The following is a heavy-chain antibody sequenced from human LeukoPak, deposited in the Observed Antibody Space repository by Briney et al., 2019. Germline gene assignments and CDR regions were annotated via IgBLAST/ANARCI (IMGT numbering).Heavy chain of an antibody. V-gene: IGHV1-2*02. D-gene: IGHD6-13*01. CDR3: ARARRVSNLFDP. Sequence: ASVKVSCKASGYTFTSYYMHWVRQAPGQGLEWMGWINPNSGGTNYAQKFQGRVTMTRDTSISTAYMELSRLRSDDTAVYYCARARRVSNLFDPWGQGTLVTVSS. CDR2: INPNSGGT. CDR1: GYTFTSYY. J-gene: IGHJ5*02.